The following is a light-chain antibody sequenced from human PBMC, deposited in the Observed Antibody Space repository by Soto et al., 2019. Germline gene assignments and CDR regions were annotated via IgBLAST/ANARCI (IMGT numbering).Light chain of an antibody. J-gene: IGLJ1*01. Sequence: SYELTQPPSVSVSPGQTASITCSGDKLGDKYACWYQQKPGQSPVLVIYQDSKRPSGIPERFSGSNSGNTATLTISGTQAMVEADYYCQAWDSSTVVFGTGTKVTVL. CDR2: QDS. CDR1: KLGDKY. V-gene: IGLV3-1*01. CDR3: QAWDSSTVV.